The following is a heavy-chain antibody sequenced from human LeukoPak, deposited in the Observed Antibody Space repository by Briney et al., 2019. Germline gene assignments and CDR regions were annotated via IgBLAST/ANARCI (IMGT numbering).Heavy chain of an antibody. J-gene: IGHJ5*02. CDR3: ARSLGDNWFDP. D-gene: IGHD3-16*01. V-gene: IGHV1-69*05. CDR1: GGTFSNYA. Sequence: SVKVSCKAPGGTFSNYAISWVRQAPGQGLEWMGGIIPIFGTANYAQKFQGRVTITTDESTSTAYMELSSLRSEDTAVYYCARSLGDNWFDPWGQGTLVAVSS. CDR2: IIPIFGTA.